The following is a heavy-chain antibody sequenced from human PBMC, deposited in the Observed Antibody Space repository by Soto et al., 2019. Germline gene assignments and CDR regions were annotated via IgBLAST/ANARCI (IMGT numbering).Heavy chain of an antibody. CDR1: GYIFRNYA. J-gene: IGHJ4*02. Sequence: APVKISRETSGYIFRNYAISWLRQAPGQVLEWMVWITVSNDNTDSARALRGRLTMTTDTSTSTAYLELTSLMSNDTAVYYCARSSPHLDYWGQGSLVTVSS. V-gene: IGHV1-18*04. CDR2: ITVSNDNT. CDR3: ARSSPHLDY. D-gene: IGHD3-10*01.